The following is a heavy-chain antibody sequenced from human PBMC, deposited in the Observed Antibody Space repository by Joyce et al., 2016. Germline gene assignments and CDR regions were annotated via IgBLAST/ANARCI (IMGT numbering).Heavy chain of an antibody. Sequence: EVHLVESGGGLVKPGGSLRLSCAASGFSFTTFTMNWVRQGPGKGLEWVSSISSSSTLIYYADSVKGRFTISRDNAKNSLYLQMNSLRAEDTALYYCARDDSSVNNWFDPWGHGTLVTVSS. J-gene: IGHJ5*02. D-gene: IGHD3-22*01. CDR1: GFSFTTFT. V-gene: IGHV3-21*01. CDR2: ISSSSTLI. CDR3: ARDDSSVNNWFDP.